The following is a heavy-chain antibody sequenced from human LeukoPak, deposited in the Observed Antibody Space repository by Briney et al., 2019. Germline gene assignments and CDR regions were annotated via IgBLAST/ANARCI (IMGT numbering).Heavy chain of an antibody. Sequence: SETLSLTYAVYGGSFSGYYWSWIRQPPGKGLEWIGEINHSGSTNYNPSLKSRVTISVDTSKNQFSLKLSSVTAADTAVYYCARGSGYYYDSSGSGGWGQGTLVTVSS. CDR1: GGSFSGYY. V-gene: IGHV4-34*01. D-gene: IGHD3-22*01. J-gene: IGHJ4*02. CDR3: ARGSGYYYDSSGSGG. CDR2: INHSGST.